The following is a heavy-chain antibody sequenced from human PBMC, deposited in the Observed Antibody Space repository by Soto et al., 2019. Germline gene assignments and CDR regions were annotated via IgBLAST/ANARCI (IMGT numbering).Heavy chain of an antibody. CDR1: GFTFSSYG. D-gene: IGHD3-10*01. Sequence: QVQLVESGGGVVQPGRSLRLSCAASGFTFSSYGMHWVRQAPGKGLEWVAVIWYDGSNKYYADSVKGRFTISRDNPKNTLYLQMNSLRAEDTAVYYCARARALTWFDPWGQGTLVTVSS. V-gene: IGHV3-33*01. J-gene: IGHJ5*02. CDR2: IWYDGSNK. CDR3: ARARALTWFDP.